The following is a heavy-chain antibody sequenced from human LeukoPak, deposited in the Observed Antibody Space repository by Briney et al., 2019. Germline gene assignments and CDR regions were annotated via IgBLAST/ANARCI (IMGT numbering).Heavy chain of an antibody. V-gene: IGHV1-18*01. D-gene: IGHD3-9*01. CDR3: ARDYDILTGYYHPDY. J-gene: IGHJ4*02. CDR2: ISAYNGNT. CDR1: GYTFTSYG. Sequence: ASVKVSCKASGYTFTSYGISWVRQAPGQGLEWMGWISAYNGNTNYAQKLQGRVTMTTDTSTSTAYMELRSLRSDDTAVYYCARDYDILTGYYHPDYWGQGTLVTVSS.